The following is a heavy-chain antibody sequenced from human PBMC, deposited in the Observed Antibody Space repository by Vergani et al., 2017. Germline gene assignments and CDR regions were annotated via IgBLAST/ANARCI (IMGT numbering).Heavy chain of an antibody. V-gene: IGHV3-15*01. CDR1: GFTFSNAW. Sequence: EVQLVESGGGLVKPGGSLRLSCAASGFTFSNAWMSWVRQAPGKGLEWVGRIKSKTDGGTTDYAAPVKGRFTISRDDSKNTLYMQMNSLKTEDTAVYYCTTKRWLQTPWTDAFDIWGQGTMVTVSS. CDR2: IKSKTDGGTT. J-gene: IGHJ3*02. CDR3: TTKRWLQTPWTDAFDI. D-gene: IGHD5-24*01.